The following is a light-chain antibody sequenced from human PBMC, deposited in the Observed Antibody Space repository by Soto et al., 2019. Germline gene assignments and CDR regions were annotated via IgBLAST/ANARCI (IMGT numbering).Light chain of an antibody. Sequence: SSLSASVGDRVTITFRASQDISNYLALYQQKPGKVPKFLINAASALQPGVPSRFSGSGSGTDFTLTISSLQPEDVATYYCQNYNSVPITFGGGTKVDI. J-gene: IGKJ4*01. CDR1: QDISNY. CDR2: AAS. V-gene: IGKV1-27*01. CDR3: QNYNSVPIT.